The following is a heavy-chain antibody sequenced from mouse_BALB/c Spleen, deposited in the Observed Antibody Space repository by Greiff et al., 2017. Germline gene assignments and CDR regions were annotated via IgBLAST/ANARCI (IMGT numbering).Heavy chain of an antibody. J-gene: IGHJ4*01. D-gene: IGHD2-3*01. CDR1: GFSLTSYG. CDR2: IWAGGST. V-gene: IGHV2-9*02. CDR3: ARGDDGYPTYYAMDY. Sequence: VKLMESGPGLVAPSQSLSITCTVSGFSLTSYGVHWVRQPPGKGLEWLGVIWAGGSTNYNSALMSRLSISKDNSKSQVFLKMNSLQTDDTAMYYCARGDDGYPTYYAMDYWGQGTSVTVSS.